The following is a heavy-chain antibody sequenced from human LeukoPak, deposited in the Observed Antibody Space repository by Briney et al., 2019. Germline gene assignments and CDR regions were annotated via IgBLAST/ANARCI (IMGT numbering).Heavy chain of an antibody. J-gene: IGHJ5*02. CDR1: GYTFTSYD. CDR3: ARGPYYDSSGYYGYNWFDP. Sequence: ASVKVSCEASGYTFTSYDINWVRQATGQGLEWMGWMNPNSGNTGYAQKFQGRVTMTRNTSISTAYMELSSLRSEDTAVYYCARGPYYDSSGYYGYNWFDPWGQGTLVTVSS. CDR2: MNPNSGNT. V-gene: IGHV1-8*01. D-gene: IGHD3-22*01.